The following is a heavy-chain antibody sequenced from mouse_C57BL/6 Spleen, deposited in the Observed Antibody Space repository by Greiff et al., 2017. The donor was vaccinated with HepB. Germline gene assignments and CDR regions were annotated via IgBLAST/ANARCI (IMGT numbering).Heavy chain of an antibody. CDR1: GYSITSGYY. J-gene: IGHJ2*01. V-gene: IGHV3-6*01. Sequence: EVQVVESGPGLVKPSQSLSLTCSVTGYSITSGYYWNWIRQFPGNKLEWMGYISYDGSNNYNPSLKNRISITRDTSKNQFFLKLNSVTTEDTATYYCARSPFYYYGSSYLDYWGQGTTLTVSS. CDR3: ARSPFYYYGSSYLDY. D-gene: IGHD1-1*01. CDR2: ISYDGSN.